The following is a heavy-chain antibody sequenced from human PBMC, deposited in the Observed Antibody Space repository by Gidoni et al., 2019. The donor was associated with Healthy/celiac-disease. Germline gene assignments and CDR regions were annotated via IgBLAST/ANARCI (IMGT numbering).Heavy chain of an antibody. V-gene: IGHV4-30-2*01. J-gene: IGHJ4*02. CDR3: ARGGDYYGSGSYYAY. CDR1: GGSIRSGGFP. D-gene: IGHD3-10*01. Sequence: QLQLQESGSGLVKPSQTLSLTCAVSGGSIRSGGFPWSWIRQPPGTGLEWIGYIYHSGGTYYNPSLKSRVTISVDRSKNQFSLKLSSVTAADTAVYYCARGGDYYGSGSYYAYWGQGTLVTVSS. CDR2: IYHSGGT.